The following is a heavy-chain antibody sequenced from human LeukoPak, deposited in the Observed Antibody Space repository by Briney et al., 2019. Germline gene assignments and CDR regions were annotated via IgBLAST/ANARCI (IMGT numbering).Heavy chain of an antibody. J-gene: IGHJ4*02. V-gene: IGHV1-69*04. CDR3: ARDLAAAGPFDY. D-gene: IGHD6-13*01. CDR2: IIPILGIA. CDR1: GGTFSSYA. Sequence: ASVKVSCKASGGTFSSYAISWVRQAPGQGLEWMGRIIPILGIANYAQKFQGRVTITADKSTSTAYMELSSLRSEGTAVYYCARDLAAAGPFDYWGQGTLVTVSS.